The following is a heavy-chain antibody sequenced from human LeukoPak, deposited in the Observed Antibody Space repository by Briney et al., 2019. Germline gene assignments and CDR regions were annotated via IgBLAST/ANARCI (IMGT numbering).Heavy chain of an antibody. J-gene: IGHJ6*03. CDR1: GYTFTSYA. CDR2: INAGNGNT. Sequence: ASVKVSCKASGYTFTSYAMHWVRQAPGQRLEWMGWINAGNGNTKYSQEFQGRVTMTRNTSISTAYMELSSLRSEDTAVYYCARLIRYFDWLLSPNYYYYYMDVWGKGTTVTISS. D-gene: IGHD3-9*01. CDR3: ARLIRYFDWLLSPNYYYYYMDV. V-gene: IGHV1-3*03.